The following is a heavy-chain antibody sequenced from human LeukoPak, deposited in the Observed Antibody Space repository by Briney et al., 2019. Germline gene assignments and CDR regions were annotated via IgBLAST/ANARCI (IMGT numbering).Heavy chain of an antibody. D-gene: IGHD2-15*01. CDR1: GVSISTYY. V-gene: IGHV4-4*07. J-gene: IGHJ4*02. CDR2: IYTSGST. Sequence: SETLSLTCTVSGVSISTYYWSWIRQSAGKGLEWIGRIYTSGSTNYNPSFKSRVTISLDRSNNQFSLNLNSVTAADTAIYFCARSEDIFGSHFDSWGQGTLVSVSS. CDR3: ARSEDIFGSHFDS.